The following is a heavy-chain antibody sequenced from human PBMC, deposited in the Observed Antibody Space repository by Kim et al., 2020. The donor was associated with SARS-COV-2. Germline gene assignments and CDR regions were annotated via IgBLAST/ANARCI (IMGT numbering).Heavy chain of an antibody. J-gene: IGHJ4*02. CDR2: IRSKAYGGTT. D-gene: IGHD3-22*01. V-gene: IGHV3-49*03. CDR3: TRFLAASPPLEKSMISVVWGFDY. Sequence: GGSLRLSCTASGFTFGDYAMSWFRQAPGKGLEWVGFIRSKAYGGTTEYAASVKGRFTISRDDSKSIAYLQMNSLKTEDTAVYSCTRFLAASPPLEKSMISVVWGFDYWGQGTLVTVSS. CDR1: GFTFGDYA.